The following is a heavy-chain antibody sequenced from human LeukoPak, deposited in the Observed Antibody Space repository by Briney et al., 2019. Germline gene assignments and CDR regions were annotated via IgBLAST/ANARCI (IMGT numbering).Heavy chain of an antibody. Sequence: PSETLSLTCTVSGGSISSGGYYWRWSPRHPGKGLGWIGYIYYSGSTYYNPSLKSRVTISVDTSKTQFSLKRSSVTAADTAVYYCARVSDYGDPIDYWGQGTLVTVSS. D-gene: IGHD4-17*01. J-gene: IGHJ4*02. CDR3: ARVSDYGDPIDY. CDR1: GGSISSGGYY. CDR2: IYYSGST. V-gene: IGHV4-31*03.